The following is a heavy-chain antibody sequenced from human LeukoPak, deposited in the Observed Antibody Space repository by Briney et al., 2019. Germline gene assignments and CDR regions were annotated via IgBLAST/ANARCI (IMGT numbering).Heavy chain of an antibody. V-gene: IGHV1-46*01. Sequence: ASVKVSCKSFGYTFTSNYMHWVRQAPGQGPEWMGVISPSGASTTYAQTFQGRVTLTMDMSRSTDYLELSSLRSEDTALYYCARDNSVRDEAWWFSPWGQGTLVTVSS. CDR1: GYTFTSNY. CDR3: ARDNSVRDEAWWFSP. CDR2: ISPSGAST. J-gene: IGHJ5*02. D-gene: IGHD5-24*01.